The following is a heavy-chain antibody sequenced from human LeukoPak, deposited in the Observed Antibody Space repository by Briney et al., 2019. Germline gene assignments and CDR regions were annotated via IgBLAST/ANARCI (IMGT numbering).Heavy chain of an antibody. CDR2: INHSGST. Sequence: PSETLSLTCAVYGGSFSGYYWSWIRQPPGKGLEWIGEINHSGSTNYNPSLKSRVTISVDTSKNQFSLKLSSVTAADTAVYYCARGTGYSSRYLDYWGQGTLVTVSS. D-gene: IGHD6-13*01. J-gene: IGHJ4*02. CDR3: ARGTGYSSRYLDY. V-gene: IGHV4-34*01. CDR1: GGSFSGYY.